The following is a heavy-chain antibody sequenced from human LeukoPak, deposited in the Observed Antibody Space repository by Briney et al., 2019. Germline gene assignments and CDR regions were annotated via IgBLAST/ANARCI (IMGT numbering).Heavy chain of an antibody. CDR2: INPNSGGT. CDR3: ARDCPSGSGSYWGGSDY. CDR1: GYTFTGYY. J-gene: IGHJ4*02. V-gene: IGHV1-2*06. Sequence: ASVKVSCKASGYTFTGYYMHCVRQAPGQGLEWMGRINPNSGGTNYAQKFQGRVTMTRDTSISTAYMELSRLRSDDTAVYYCARDCPSGSGSYWGGSDYWGQGTLVTVSS. D-gene: IGHD1-26*01.